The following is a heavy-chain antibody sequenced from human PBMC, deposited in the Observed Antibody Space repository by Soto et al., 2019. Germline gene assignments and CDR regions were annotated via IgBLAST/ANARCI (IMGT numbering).Heavy chain of an antibody. J-gene: IGHJ6*02. CDR3: ARAVGLSVVPAASYYYYGMDV. CDR2: IYYSGST. Sequence: LSLTCDGDRGSISSYYLSWIRPPPGKGLEWIGYIYYSGSTNYNPSLKSRVTISVDTSKNQFSLKLSSVTAADTAVYYCARAVGLSVVPAASYYYYGMDVWGQGSTVTVSS. D-gene: IGHD2-2*01. V-gene: IGHV4-59*01. CDR1: RGSISSYY.